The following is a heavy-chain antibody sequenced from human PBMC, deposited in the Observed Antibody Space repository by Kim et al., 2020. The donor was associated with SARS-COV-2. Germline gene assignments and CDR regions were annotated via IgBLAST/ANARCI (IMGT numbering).Heavy chain of an antibody. CDR2: IYSGGSST. CDR3: AKTGENYDSSGYFDY. J-gene: IGHJ4*02. CDR1: GFTFSSYA. Sequence: GGSLRLSCAASGFTFSSYAMSWVRQAPGKGLEWVSVIYSGGSSTYYADSVKGRFTISRDNSKNTLYLQMNSLRAEDTAVYYCAKTGENYDSSGYFDYWGQGTLVTVSS. D-gene: IGHD3-22*01. V-gene: IGHV3-23*03.